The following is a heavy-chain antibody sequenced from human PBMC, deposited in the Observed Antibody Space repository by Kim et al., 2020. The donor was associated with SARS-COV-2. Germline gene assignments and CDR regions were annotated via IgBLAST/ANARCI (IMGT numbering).Heavy chain of an antibody. CDR2: INSAGSLT. D-gene: IGHD4-17*01. V-gene: IGHV3-74*01. Sequence: PGGSLRLSCTASGFTVSNDWMNWVRQAPGKGLVWIARINSAGSLTNYADSVKGRFTISRDNAKNTLHLQMNSLRAEDTGVYYCTGTYGGAHWGQGTLVTVSS. J-gene: IGHJ4*02. CDR3: TGTYGGAH. CDR1: GFTVSNDW.